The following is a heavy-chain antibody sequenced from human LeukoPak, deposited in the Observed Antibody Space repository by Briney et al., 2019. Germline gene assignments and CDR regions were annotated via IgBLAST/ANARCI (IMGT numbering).Heavy chain of an antibody. J-gene: IGHJ4*02. V-gene: IGHV3-11*05. CDR2: RSSSSYT. CDR1: GFSFSDYS. D-gene: IGHD3-22*01. CDR3: ARGDYDSSGYYEV. Sequence: GGSLRLSCAASGFSFSDYSMSWIRQAPGKGLECISYRSSSSYTNYADSVKGGFTISRDNAKNSLYLQMNSLRAEDTAVYYCARGDYDSSGYYEVWGQGTLVTVSS.